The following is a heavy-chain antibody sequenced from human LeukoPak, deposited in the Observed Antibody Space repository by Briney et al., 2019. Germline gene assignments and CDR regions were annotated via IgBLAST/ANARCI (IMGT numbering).Heavy chain of an antibody. Sequence: GGSLRLSCAASGSIFSSYSMNWVRQAPGKGLEWVSYTSSSSTIYYADSVKGRFTISRDNAKNSRYLQINSLRAEDTAVYYCARGLEGSNDYWGQGTLVTVSS. J-gene: IGHJ4*02. CDR1: GSIFSSYS. CDR3: ARGLEGSNDY. CDR2: TSSSSTI. D-gene: IGHD3-10*01. V-gene: IGHV3-48*01.